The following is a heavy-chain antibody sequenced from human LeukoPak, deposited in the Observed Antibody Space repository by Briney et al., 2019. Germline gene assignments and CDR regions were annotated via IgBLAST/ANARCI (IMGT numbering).Heavy chain of an antibody. CDR2: INPDGNKK. J-gene: IGHJ4*02. CDR1: GFTFNIYA. CDR3: ARDLAYSRLDY. Sequence: GGSLRLSCAASGFTFNIYAMSWVRQAPGKWLEWVASINPDGNKKYSADSVKGRFTISRDNAENSLYLQMNSLRVEDTAFYYCARDLAYSRLDYWGQGMLVTVSS. D-gene: IGHD5-18*01. V-gene: IGHV3-7*01.